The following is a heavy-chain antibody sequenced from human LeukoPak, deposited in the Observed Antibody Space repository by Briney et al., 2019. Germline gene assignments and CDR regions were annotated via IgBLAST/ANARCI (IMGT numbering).Heavy chain of an antibody. D-gene: IGHD6-19*01. V-gene: IGHV3-43*01. J-gene: IGHJ6*03. Sequence: GGSLRLSCAASGFTFDDYTMHWVRQAPGKGLEWVSLISWDGGSTYYADSVKGRFTISRDNSKNSLYLQMNSLRAEDTALYYCAKDAIAVAGTSVYYYYYYMDVWGKGTTVTVSS. CDR3: AKDAIAVAGTSVYYYYYYMDV. CDR1: GFTFDDYT. CDR2: ISWDGGST.